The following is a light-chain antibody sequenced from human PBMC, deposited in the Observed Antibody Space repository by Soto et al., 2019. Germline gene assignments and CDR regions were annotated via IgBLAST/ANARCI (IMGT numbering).Light chain of an antibody. Sequence: DIQMTQSPSTLSGSVGDRVTITCGTSQTISSWLAWYQQKPGKAHKLLIYKASTLKSGVPSRFSGSGSGTEFTLTIISLQPDDFATYYCQHYNTYSSLTFGGGTKVDIK. CDR2: KAS. CDR3: QHYNTYSSLT. J-gene: IGKJ4*01. CDR1: QTISSW. V-gene: IGKV1-5*03.